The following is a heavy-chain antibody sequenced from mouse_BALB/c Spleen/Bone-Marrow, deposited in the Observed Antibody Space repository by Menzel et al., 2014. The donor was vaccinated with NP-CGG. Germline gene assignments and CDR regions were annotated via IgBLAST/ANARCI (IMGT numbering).Heavy chain of an antibody. CDR1: GYTFXSYY. J-gene: IGHJ2*01. Sequence: VQLQQSGAELVKPGASVKLSCKASGYTFXSYYMYWVKQRPGQGLEWIGEINPSNGGTNFNEKFKSKATLTVDKSSSTAYKQLSSLTSEDSAVYYCTRYGNYYFDYWGQGTTLTVSS. CDR3: TRYGNYYFDY. CDR2: INPSNGGT. D-gene: IGHD2-1*01. V-gene: IGHV1S81*02.